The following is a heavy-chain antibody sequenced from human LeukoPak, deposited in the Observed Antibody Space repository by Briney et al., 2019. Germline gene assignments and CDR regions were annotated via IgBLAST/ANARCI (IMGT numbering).Heavy chain of an antibody. CDR2: IKQDGSAK. D-gene: IGHD6-13*01. Sequence: GGSRTLSCAAAGFTFSSYWMTWVRQAPGKGLEWVANIKQDGSAKYYVDSVKGRFTISRDNAMNSLYLQMNSLRAEDTAVYYCVRQYNSSWLQFFDYWGQGTLVTVSS. V-gene: IGHV3-7*04. J-gene: IGHJ4*02. CDR1: GFTFSSYW. CDR3: VRQYNSSWLQFFDY.